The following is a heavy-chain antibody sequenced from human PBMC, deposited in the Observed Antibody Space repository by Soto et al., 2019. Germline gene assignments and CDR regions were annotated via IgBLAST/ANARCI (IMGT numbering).Heavy chain of an antibody. J-gene: IGHJ2*01. V-gene: IGHV4-31*03. D-gene: IGHD3-16*01. Sequence: QVQLQESGPGLVKPSQTLSLTCTVSGGSISRDDYYWSWIRQHPGKGLEWIGYIYYSGNTYYNPSLTSRVSISVETSKNQFSLKLNSVTAADTAVYFCARSWGTASWYFGLWGRGTLVTVSS. CDR1: GGSISRDDYY. CDR3: ARSWGTASWYFGL. CDR2: IYYSGNT.